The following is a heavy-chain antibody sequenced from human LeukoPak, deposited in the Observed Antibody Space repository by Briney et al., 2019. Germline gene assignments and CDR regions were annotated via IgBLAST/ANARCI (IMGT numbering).Heavy chain of an antibody. J-gene: IGHJ4*02. CDR3: AGSGRLGNTGGVFDY. CDR2: IYYNGSI. Sequence: PSGTLSLTCIVSGDSITNHYWSLIRRPPGKGLEWIGYIYYNGSINYNPSLKSRVTISVDTSRNQFSLKLNSVTAADTAVYYCAGSGRLGNTGGVFDYWGQGTLVTVSS. D-gene: IGHD3-10*01. V-gene: IGHV4-59*11. CDR1: GDSITNHY.